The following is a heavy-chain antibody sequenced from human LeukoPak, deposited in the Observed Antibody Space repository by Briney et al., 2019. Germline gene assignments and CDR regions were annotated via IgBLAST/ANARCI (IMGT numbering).Heavy chain of an antibody. CDR2: FSGSGGST. Sequence: GGSLRLSCEASGFIFSNYDMGWGRQGPGKGLEGVSAFSGSGGSTYYPDSVKDRFTISRDNSKNTLYLQMNSLRAEDTAVYYCAKGVGATRGTDYWGQGTLVTVSS. J-gene: IGHJ4*02. CDR3: AKGVGATRGTDY. D-gene: IGHD1-26*01. CDR1: GFIFSNYD. V-gene: IGHV3-23*01.